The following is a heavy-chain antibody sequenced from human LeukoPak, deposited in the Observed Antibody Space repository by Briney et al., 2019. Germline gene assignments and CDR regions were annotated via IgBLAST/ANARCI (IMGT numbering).Heavy chain of an antibody. V-gene: IGHV3-23*01. Sequence: GGSLRLSCAASGFTFSSYAMSWVRQAPGKGLEWVSSISGSGDSTYYADSVKGRFTISRDNSKNTLYLQLNSLRAEDTALYYCAKDIHHVDPSDAFDIWGQGTMVTVSS. D-gene: IGHD1-14*01. J-gene: IGHJ3*02. CDR2: ISGSGDST. CDR1: GFTFSSYA. CDR3: AKDIHHVDPSDAFDI.